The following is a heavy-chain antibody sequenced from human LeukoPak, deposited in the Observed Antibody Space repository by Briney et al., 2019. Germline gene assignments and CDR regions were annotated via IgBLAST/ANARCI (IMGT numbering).Heavy chain of an antibody. Sequence: GGSLRLSCAASGFTFDDSGMSWVRQAPGKGLEWVSGIYWNGRSTGYADSVKGRFTISRDNAKNSLYLEMKSLRAEDTAVYYCATIEAVRFQYWGQGTLVAVSS. D-gene: IGHD3-3*01. V-gene: IGHV3-20*04. J-gene: IGHJ4*02. CDR1: GFTFDDSG. CDR3: ATIEAVRFQY. CDR2: IYWNGRST.